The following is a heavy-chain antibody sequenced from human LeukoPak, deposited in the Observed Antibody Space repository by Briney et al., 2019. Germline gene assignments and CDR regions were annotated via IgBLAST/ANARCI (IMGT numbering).Heavy chain of an antibody. V-gene: IGHV1-3*01. Sequence: GGSVKVSCKASGYTFTSYAMHWVRQAPGQRLEWMGWINAGNGNTKYSQKFQGRVTITRDTSASTAYMELSSLRSDDTAVYYCARDDDSSGGGWFDPWGQGTLVTVSS. CDR3: ARDDDSSGGGWFDP. D-gene: IGHD3-22*01. J-gene: IGHJ5*02. CDR2: INAGNGNT. CDR1: GYTFTSYA.